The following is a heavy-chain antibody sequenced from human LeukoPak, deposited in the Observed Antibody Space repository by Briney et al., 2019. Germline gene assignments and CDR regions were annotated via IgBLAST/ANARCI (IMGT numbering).Heavy chain of an antibody. J-gene: IGHJ4*02. CDR2: INHSGST. Sequence: SETLSLTCAVYGGSFSGYYWSWIRQPPGKGLEWIGEINHSGSTNYNPSLKSRVTISVDTSKNQFSLKLSSVTAADTAVYYCARRYRYYGSGSYSHPFDYWGQGTLVTVSS. V-gene: IGHV4-34*01. CDR3: ARRYRYYGSGSYSHPFDY. CDR1: GGSFSGYY. D-gene: IGHD3-10*01.